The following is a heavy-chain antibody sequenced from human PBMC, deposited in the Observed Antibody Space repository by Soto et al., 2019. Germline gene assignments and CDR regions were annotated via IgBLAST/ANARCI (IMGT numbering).Heavy chain of an antibody. CDR2: INHSGST. CDR1: GGSFSGYY. CDR3: ARYEYDILTGYYFDY. D-gene: IGHD3-9*01. Sequence: SETLSLTCAVYGGSFSGYYWSWIRQPPGKGLEWIGEINHSGSTNYNPSLKSRVTISVDTSKNQFSLKLSSVTAADTAVYYCARYEYDILTGYYFDYCGQGTLVTVSS. J-gene: IGHJ4*02. V-gene: IGHV4-34*01.